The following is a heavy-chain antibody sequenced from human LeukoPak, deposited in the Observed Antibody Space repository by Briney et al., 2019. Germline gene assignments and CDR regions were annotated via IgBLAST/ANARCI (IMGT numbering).Heavy chain of an antibody. V-gene: IGHV1-18*01. CDR1: GGTFNNYA. Sequence: ASVKVSCKASGGTFNNYAISWVRQAPGQGLEWMGGVSAYNGNTNYAQKLQGRVTMTTDTSTSTAYMELRSLRSDDTAVYYCARLSYDSSGYYFPFLDYWGQGTLVTVSS. CDR3: ARLSYDSSGYYFPFLDY. CDR2: VSAYNGNT. J-gene: IGHJ4*02. D-gene: IGHD3-22*01.